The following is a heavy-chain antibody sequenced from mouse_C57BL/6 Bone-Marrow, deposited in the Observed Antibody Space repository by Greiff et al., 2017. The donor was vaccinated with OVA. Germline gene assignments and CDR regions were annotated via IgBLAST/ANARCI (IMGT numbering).Heavy chain of an antibody. CDR1: GYTFTGYW. D-gene: IGHD6-5*01. CDR2: ILPGSGST. Sequence: VHLVESGAELMKPGASVKLSCKATGYTFTGYWIEWVKQRPGHGLEWIGEILPGSGSTNYNEKFKGKATFTAATSSNTAYMQLSSLTTEDAAIDSLARRFPYAWFAYWGQGTLVTVSA. V-gene: IGHV1-9*01. J-gene: IGHJ3*01. CDR3: ARRFPYAWFAY.